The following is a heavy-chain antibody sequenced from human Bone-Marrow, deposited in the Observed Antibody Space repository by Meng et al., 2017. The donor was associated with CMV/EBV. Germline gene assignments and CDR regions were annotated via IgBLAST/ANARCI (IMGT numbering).Heavy chain of an antibody. D-gene: IGHD6-13*01. CDR1: GYTFSSYA. Sequence: ASVKVSCKASGYTFSSYAISWVRQAPGQGLEWMGWMNTYNDNTNYAQNLQGRVTMTTDTSTSTAYMELSSLRSEDTAVYYCARDRAAAAGTRVDYWGQGTLVTVSS. CDR2: MNTYNDNT. CDR3: ARDRAAAAGTRVDY. J-gene: IGHJ4*02. V-gene: IGHV1-18*01.